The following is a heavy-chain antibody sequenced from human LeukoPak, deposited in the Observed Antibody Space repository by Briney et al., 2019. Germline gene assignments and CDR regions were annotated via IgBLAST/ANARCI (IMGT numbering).Heavy chain of an antibody. D-gene: IGHD3-22*01. CDR2: IYYSGST. Sequence: KPSETLSLTCTVSGGSISSSSYYWGWIRQPPGKGLEWIGSIYYSGSTYYNPSLKSRVTISVDTSKNQFSLKLSSVTAADTAVYYCARQALDSSGYVPYYFDYWGQGTLVTVSS. J-gene: IGHJ4*02. CDR3: ARQALDSSGYVPYYFDY. CDR1: GGSISSSSYY. V-gene: IGHV4-39*01.